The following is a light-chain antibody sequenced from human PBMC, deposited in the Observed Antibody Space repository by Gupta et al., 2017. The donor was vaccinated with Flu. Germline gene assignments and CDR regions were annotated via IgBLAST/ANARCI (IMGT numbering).Light chain of an antibody. Sequence: QSVLTQPPSVSAAPGQKVTISCSGSSSNIANNYVSWYQQLPGTAPNLLIYDNDKRPSGIPDRFSGSKSGTSATLGISGLQTGDEADYYCGTWDSSLSFVFGTATKVTVL. CDR2: DND. CDR3: GTWDSSLSFV. CDR1: SSNIANNY. J-gene: IGLJ1*01. V-gene: IGLV1-51*01.